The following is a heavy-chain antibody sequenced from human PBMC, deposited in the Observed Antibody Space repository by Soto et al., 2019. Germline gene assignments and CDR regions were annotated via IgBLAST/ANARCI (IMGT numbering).Heavy chain of an antibody. CDR3: AGMPYTSGLRFDP. CDR1: GDSYSISTFS. D-gene: IGHD6-19*01. V-gene: IGHV4-30-2*01. J-gene: IGHJ5*02. CDR2: IYQSGVT. Sequence: SETLSLTCNMSGDSYSISTFSWSWIRQPPGKALQWIGFIYQSGVTSYNPSLASRVSISLDRSNNQCSLKLKSVTAADTAVYFCAGMPYTSGLRFDPWGPGTLVTV.